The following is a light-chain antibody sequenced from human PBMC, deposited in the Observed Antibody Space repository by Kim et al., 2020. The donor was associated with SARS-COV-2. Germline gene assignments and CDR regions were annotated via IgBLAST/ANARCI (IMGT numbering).Light chain of an antibody. CDR1: QSVSSN. Sequence: IVMTQSPATLSVSPGERATLSCRASQSVSSNLAWYQQKPGQAPRLLIYGASTRATGIPARFRGSGSGTDFTLTISSLQSEDFAVYYCQQYNNWPPLTFGGGTKVDIK. V-gene: IGKV3-15*01. J-gene: IGKJ4*01. CDR2: GAS. CDR3: QQYNNWPPLT.